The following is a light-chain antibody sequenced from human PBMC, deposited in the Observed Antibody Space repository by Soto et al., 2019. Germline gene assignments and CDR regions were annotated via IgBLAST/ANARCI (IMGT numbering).Light chain of an antibody. J-gene: IGLJ2*01. V-gene: IGLV2-14*01. CDR3: SSYTSRNTPHVL. CDR1: SSDVGAYDF. Sequence: QSALTQPASVSGSPGQSITISCTGTSSDVGAYDFVSWYQQPPGKAPKLIIYDVTNRPSGVSSRFSGSKSGNTASLTISGLQAEDEADYYCSSYTSRNTPHVLFGGGTKLTVL. CDR2: DVT.